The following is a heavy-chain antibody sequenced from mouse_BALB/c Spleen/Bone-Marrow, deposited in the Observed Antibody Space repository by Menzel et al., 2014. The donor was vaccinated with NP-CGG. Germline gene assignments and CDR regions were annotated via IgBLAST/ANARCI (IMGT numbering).Heavy chain of an antibody. CDR2: ISSGSSTI. CDR1: GFTFSSFG. J-gene: IGHJ1*01. Sequence: VQLQQSGGGLVKPGGSLKLSCAASGFTFSSFGMHWVRQAPEKGLEWVAYISSGSSTIYYADTVKGRFTISRDNPKNTLFLQMTSLRSEDTAMYYCARDRYDEYFDVWGAGTTVTVSS. CDR3: ARDRYDEYFDV. V-gene: IGHV5-17*02. D-gene: IGHD2-14*01.